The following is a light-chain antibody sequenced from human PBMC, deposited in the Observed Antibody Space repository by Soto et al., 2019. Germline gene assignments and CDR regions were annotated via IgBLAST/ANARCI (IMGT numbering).Light chain of an antibody. J-gene: IGKJ1*01. V-gene: IGKV3-15*01. CDR1: QSVSSN. Sequence: EIVMTQSPGTLSVSPGERATLSCRASQSVSSNLAWYQQRPGQAPRLLLYGASTRATGIPARFSGSGSGTEFTLTIRSLQSEDFAVYYCQQYNNWPQTFGQGTKVDIK. CDR3: QQYNNWPQT. CDR2: GAS.